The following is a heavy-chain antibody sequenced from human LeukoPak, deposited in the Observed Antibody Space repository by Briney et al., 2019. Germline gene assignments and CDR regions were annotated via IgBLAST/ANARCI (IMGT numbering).Heavy chain of an antibody. Sequence: GGSLRLSCAASGFIFSNYWMTWVRHAPGKGLEWVANIKQDGSEKYYVDSVKGRFTISRDNAKNSLYLQMNSLRAEDTAVYYCARLKRKGDAFDIWGQGTMVTVSS. V-gene: IGHV3-7*01. J-gene: IGHJ3*02. CDR2: IKQDGSEK. CDR1: GFIFSNYW. CDR3: ARLKRKGDAFDI.